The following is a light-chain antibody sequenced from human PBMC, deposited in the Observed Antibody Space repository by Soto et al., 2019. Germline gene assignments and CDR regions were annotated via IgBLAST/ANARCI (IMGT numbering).Light chain of an antibody. CDR2: GAS. CDR3: QQDNNWPT. CDR1: QSVSSN. Sequence: EIVMTQSPATLSVSPGERATLSCRASQSVSSNVVWYQQKPGQAPRLLIYGASTRATGIPARFSGSGSGTEFTLTVGSLQSEDFAVYYCQQDNNWPTFGPGTKVDIK. V-gene: IGKV3-15*01. J-gene: IGKJ3*01.